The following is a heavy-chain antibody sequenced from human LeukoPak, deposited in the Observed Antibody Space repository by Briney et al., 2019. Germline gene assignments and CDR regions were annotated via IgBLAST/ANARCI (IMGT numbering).Heavy chain of an antibody. V-gene: IGHV3-7*03. D-gene: IGHD5-18*01. CDR3: ARDPRIQLWFDPNFDY. CDR2: IKQDGSEK. CDR1: GFTFSSYW. Sequence: PGGSLRLSCAASGFTFSSYWMSWVRQAPGKGLEWLANIKQDGSEKYYVDSVKGRFTISRDNAKNSLYLQMNSLRAEDTAVYYCARDPRIQLWFDPNFDYWGQGTLVTVSS. J-gene: IGHJ4*02.